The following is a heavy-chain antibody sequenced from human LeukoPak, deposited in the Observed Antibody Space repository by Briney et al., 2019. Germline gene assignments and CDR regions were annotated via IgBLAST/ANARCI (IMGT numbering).Heavy chain of an antibody. Sequence: SETLSLTCTVSGGSISSSSYYWGWIRQPPGKGLEWTGSIYYSGSTYYNPSLKSRVTISVDTSKNQFSLKLSSVTAADTAVYYCARQKVPAAINWFDPWGQGTLVTVSS. V-gene: IGHV4-39*01. J-gene: IGHJ5*02. CDR2: IYYSGST. CDR1: GGSISSSSYY. CDR3: ARQKVPAAINWFDP. D-gene: IGHD2-2*01.